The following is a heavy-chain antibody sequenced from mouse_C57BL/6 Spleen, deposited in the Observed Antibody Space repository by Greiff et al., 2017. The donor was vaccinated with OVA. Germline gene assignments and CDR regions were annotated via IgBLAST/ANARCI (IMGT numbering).Heavy chain of an antibody. J-gene: IGHJ4*01. V-gene: IGHV14-2*01. CDR2: IDPADGET. D-gene: IGHD1-1*01. CDR1: GFTITDYY. Sequence: VQLKESGAELVKPGASVKLSCTASGFTITDYYMHWVKQRTEPGLEWIGRIDPADGETNYAPKFQGKATITADTSSNTAYLQISSLTSEDTSVDYCGRGPDYGSRMDYWGQGASVTVSS. CDR3: GRGPDYGSRMDY.